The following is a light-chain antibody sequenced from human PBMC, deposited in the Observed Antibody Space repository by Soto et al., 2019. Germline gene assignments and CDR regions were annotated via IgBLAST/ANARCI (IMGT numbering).Light chain of an antibody. V-gene: IGKV1-5*01. Sequence: DIQMTQSPSTLSASVGDRVTITCRASQSISSWLAWYQQKPGKAPKLLIYDASSLESGVPSIFSGSGSGTEFTLTISSLPPDNFATYYCQQYSTYSTFGQGTRVEIK. CDR2: DAS. CDR3: QQYSTYST. CDR1: QSISSW. J-gene: IGKJ1*01.